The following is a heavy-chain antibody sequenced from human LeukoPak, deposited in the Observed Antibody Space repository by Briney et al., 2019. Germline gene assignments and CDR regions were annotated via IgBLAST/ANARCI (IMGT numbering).Heavy chain of an antibody. CDR1: GDSITSGDYY. CDR3: AREIAAAGTRWFDP. V-gene: IGHV4-61*08. D-gene: IGHD6-13*01. J-gene: IGHJ5*02. CDR2: IYYSGST. Sequence: SETLSLTCTVSGDSITSGDYYWSWIRQPPGKGLEWIGYIYYSGSTNYNPSLKSRVTISVDTSKNQFSLKLSSVTAADTAVYYCAREIAAAGTRWFDPWGQGTLVTVSS.